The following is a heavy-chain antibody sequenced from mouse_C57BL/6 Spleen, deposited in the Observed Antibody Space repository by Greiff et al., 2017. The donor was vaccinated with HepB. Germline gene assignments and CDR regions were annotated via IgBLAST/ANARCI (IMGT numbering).Heavy chain of an antibody. Sequence: EVQLQQSGAELVRPGASVKLSCTASGFNIKDDYMHWVKQRPEQGLEWIGWIDPENGDTEYASKCQGKATITADTSSTTAYLQLSSLTSEDTAVYYCTTYDGPFDSWGQGTTLTVSS. J-gene: IGHJ2*01. CDR2: IDPENGDT. CDR1: GFNIKDDY. CDR3: TTYDGPFDS. V-gene: IGHV14-4*01. D-gene: IGHD2-3*01.